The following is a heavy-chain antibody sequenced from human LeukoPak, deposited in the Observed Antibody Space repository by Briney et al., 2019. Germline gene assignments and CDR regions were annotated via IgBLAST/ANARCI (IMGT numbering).Heavy chain of an antibody. V-gene: IGHV4-4*07. CDR1: GGSISSYY. CDR2: IYTSGST. CDR3: ARDSGTTGEVKFDP. Sequence: SSETLSLTCTVSGGSISSYYWSWIRQPAGKGLEWIGRIYTSGSTNYNPSLKSRVTMSVDTSKNQSSLKLSSVTAADTAVYYCARDSGTTGEVKFDPWGQGTLVTVPS. D-gene: IGHD3-10*01. J-gene: IGHJ5*02.